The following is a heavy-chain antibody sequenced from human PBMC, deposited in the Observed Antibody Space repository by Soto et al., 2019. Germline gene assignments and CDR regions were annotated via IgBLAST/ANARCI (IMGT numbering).Heavy chain of an antibody. Sequence: ASVKVSCKASGYTFASYYMHWVRQAPGQGLEWMGIINASGGSTRYAQKFQGRVTITRDTSASTAYMELSSLRSEDTAVYYCARDSGSPWGPGTLVTVSS. V-gene: IGHV1-46*01. D-gene: IGHD3-10*01. CDR3: ARDSGSP. J-gene: IGHJ5*02. CDR1: GYTFASYY. CDR2: INASGGST.